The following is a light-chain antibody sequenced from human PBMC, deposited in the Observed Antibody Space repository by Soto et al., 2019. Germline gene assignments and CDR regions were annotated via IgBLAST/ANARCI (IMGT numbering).Light chain of an antibody. CDR2: GAS. V-gene: IGKV3-20*01. J-gene: IGKJ5*01. Sequence: EIVLTQSPGTLSLSPGERATLSCSASQSVSSSYLAWYQQKPGQAPRLLIYGASSRATGIPDRFSGSGSGTDFTLTISRLEPEEFAVYYGQQYGSTLLTFGQGTRLEIK. CDR3: QQYGSTLLT. CDR1: QSVSSSY.